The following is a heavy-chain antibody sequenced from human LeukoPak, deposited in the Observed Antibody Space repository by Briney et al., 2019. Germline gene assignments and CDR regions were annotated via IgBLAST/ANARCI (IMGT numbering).Heavy chain of an antibody. V-gene: IGHV1-18*01. CDR3: ARYYDFWSGYYPGYYYYGMDV. Sequence: ASVTVSCKASGYTFTSYGISWVRQAPGQGLEWMGWISAYNGNTNYAQKLQGRVTMTTDTSTSTAYMELRSLRSDDTAVYYCARYYDFWSGYYPGYYYYGMDVWGQGTTVTVSS. CDR2: ISAYNGNT. CDR1: GYTFTSYG. J-gene: IGHJ6*02. D-gene: IGHD3-3*01.